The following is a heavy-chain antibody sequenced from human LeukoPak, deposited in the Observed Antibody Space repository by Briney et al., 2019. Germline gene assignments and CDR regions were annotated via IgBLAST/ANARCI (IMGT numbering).Heavy chain of an antibody. CDR1: GFTFSSYG. V-gene: IGHV3-30*02. D-gene: IGHD1-26*01. Sequence: GGSLRLSCEASGFTFSSYGMHWVRQAPGKGLEWVAFIRYDGSNTYHADSVKGRFTISRDNSKNTLFLQMNSLRPEDTALYYCAKYPGGFTGIVNYYHMDAWGKGTTVTVSS. CDR2: IRYDGSNT. J-gene: IGHJ6*03. CDR3: AKYPGGFTGIVNYYHMDA.